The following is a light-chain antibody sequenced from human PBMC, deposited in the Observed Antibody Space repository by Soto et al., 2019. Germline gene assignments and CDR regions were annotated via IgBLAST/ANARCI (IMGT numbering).Light chain of an antibody. CDR3: CSYAGSYTLL. CDR2: DAS. V-gene: IGLV2-11*01. Sequence: QSALTQPRSVSGSPGQSVTISCTGTSSDVGTYNYVSWFQQYPGKAPKVMISDASKRPSGVPDRFSGSKSGNTASLTISGLQAEDEADYYCCSYAGSYTLLFGGGTKVTVL. J-gene: IGLJ2*01. CDR1: SSDVGTYNY.